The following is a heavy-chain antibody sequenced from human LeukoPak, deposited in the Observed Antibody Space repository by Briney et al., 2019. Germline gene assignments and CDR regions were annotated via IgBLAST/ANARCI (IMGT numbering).Heavy chain of an antibody. Sequence: GGSLRLSRAASGFTFSNDLMHWVRQAPGKGLVWVSRINTDGSTTTYADSVKGRFTISRDNAKNTLYLQMNSLRVEDTAVYYCARGSGGSYHFWGQGTLATVSS. D-gene: IGHD1-26*01. J-gene: IGHJ4*02. CDR1: GFTFSNDL. V-gene: IGHV3-74*01. CDR3: ARGSGGSYHF. CDR2: INTDGSTT.